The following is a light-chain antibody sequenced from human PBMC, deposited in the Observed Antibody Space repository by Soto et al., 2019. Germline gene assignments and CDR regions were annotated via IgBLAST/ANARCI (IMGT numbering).Light chain of an antibody. CDR2: RAS. V-gene: IGKV3-15*01. Sequence: IVMTQSPATLAGSPGETVTLSCRASQSLSDNLAWYQQKPGQAPRLLIFRASTRATGVPARFSGRGSGTEFTLTNSRLQSEDFAVYHCQQYSKWPPWTFGPGTKVEIK. CDR1: QSLSDN. J-gene: IGKJ1*01. CDR3: QQYSKWPPWT.